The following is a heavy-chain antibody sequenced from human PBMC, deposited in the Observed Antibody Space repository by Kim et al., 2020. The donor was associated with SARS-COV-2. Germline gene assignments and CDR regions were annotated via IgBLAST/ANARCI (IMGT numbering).Heavy chain of an antibody. D-gene: IGHD6-19*01. CDR2: ISYDGSNK. V-gene: IGHV3-33*05. J-gene: IGHJ4*02. CDR3: AREAVAEYYFDY. Sequence: GGSLRLSCAASGFTFSSYGMHWVRQAPGKGLEWVAVISYDGSNKYYADSVKGRFTISRDNSKNTLYLQMNSLRAEDTAVYYCAREAVAEYYFDYWGQGTLVTVSS. CDR1: GFTFSSYG.